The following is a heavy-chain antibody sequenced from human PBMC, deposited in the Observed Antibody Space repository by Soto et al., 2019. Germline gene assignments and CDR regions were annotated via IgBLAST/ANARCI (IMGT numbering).Heavy chain of an antibody. CDR3: GREGSSSGPDYEY. CDR2: TRNKASSYTT. CDR1: GFSFSDYY. V-gene: IGHV3-72*01. Sequence: EVQLVESGGGLVQPGGSLRLSCAASGFSFSDYYINWVRQAPGKGLEWVGRTRNKASSYTTDYAAFVKGRFTISRDDSKNLIYLQMNSLKTDDTAVYYCGREGSSSGPDYEYWGQGTLVTVSS. D-gene: IGHD3-22*01. J-gene: IGHJ4*02.